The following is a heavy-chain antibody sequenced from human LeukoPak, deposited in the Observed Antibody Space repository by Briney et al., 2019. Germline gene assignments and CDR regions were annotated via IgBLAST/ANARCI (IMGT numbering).Heavy chain of an antibody. Sequence: SETLSLTCTVSGGSISSYYWSWIRQPPGKGLEWIGYIYYSGNTNYNPSLKSRVTISVDTSKNQFSLKLSSVTAADTAVYYCATRSTGVAATFDSWGQGALVTVSS. J-gene: IGHJ4*02. V-gene: IGHV4-59*01. CDR3: ATRSTGVAATFDS. CDR2: IYYSGNT. CDR1: GGSISSYY. D-gene: IGHD2-15*01.